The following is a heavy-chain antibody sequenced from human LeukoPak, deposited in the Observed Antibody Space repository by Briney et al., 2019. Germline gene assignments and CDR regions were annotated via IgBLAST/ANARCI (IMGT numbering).Heavy chain of an antibody. J-gene: IGHJ6*03. Sequence: PSGTLSLTCAVSGGSISSSNWWSWVRQPPGKGLEWIGEINHSGSTNYNPSLKSRVTISVDTSKNQFSLKLSSVTAADTAVYYCARCYTMVRGPYYYYYMDVWGKGTTVTISS. CDR3: ARCYTMVRGPYYYYYMDV. V-gene: IGHV4-4*02. CDR1: GGSISSSNW. CDR2: INHSGST. D-gene: IGHD3-10*01.